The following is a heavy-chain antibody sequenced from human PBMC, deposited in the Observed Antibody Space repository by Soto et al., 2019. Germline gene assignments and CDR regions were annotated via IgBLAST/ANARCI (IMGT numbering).Heavy chain of an antibody. CDR3: ARDEGGQTIGVFDI. J-gene: IGHJ3*02. CDR1: GYTFTGYY. D-gene: IGHD1-26*01. V-gene: IGHV1-2*04. Sequence: ASVKVSCKASGYTFTGYYMHWVRQAPGQGLEWMGWINPNSGGTNYAQRFQGWVTMTRDTSISTAYMELSRLRSDDTAVYYCARDEGGQTIGVFDIWGQGKMVTVSS. CDR2: INPNSGGT.